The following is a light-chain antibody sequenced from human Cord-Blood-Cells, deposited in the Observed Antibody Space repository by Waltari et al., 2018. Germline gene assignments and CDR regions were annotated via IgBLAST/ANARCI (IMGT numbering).Light chain of an antibody. CDR3: QQYNNWPPWT. CDR2: GAS. V-gene: IGKV3-15*01. Sequence: EIVMTQSPATLSVSPGERATLSCRASQSVSSNLAWYQQKPGQAPRLLIYGASTRATGIPARFSGSGSRTEFTLTISSLQSEDFAVYYRQQYNNWPPWTFGQGTKVEIK. J-gene: IGKJ1*01. CDR1: QSVSSN.